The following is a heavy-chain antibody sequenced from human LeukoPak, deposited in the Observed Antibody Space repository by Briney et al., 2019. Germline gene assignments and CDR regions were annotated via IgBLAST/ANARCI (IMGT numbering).Heavy chain of an antibody. D-gene: IGHD2-8*01. CDR3: ARDLRRYCTNGVCYTGMDV. Sequence: SETLSLTCTVSGGSISSGGYYWSWIRQHPGKGLEWIGYIYYSGSTYYNPSLKSRVTISVDTSKNQFSLKLSSVTAADTAVYYCARDLRRYCTNGVCYTGMDVWGQGTTVTVFS. CDR1: GGSISSGGYY. V-gene: IGHV4-31*03. J-gene: IGHJ6*02. CDR2: IYYSGST.